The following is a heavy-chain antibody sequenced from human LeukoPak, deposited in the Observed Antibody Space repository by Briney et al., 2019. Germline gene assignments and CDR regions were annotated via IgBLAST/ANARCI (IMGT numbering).Heavy chain of an antibody. CDR2: IPYDGSNK. D-gene: IGHD6-13*01. V-gene: IGHV3-30*18. CDR1: GFTFSCYG. Sequence: GGSLRLSCAASGFTFSCYGMHWVRQAPGKGLEWVAVIPYDGSNKYYADSVKGRFTISRDNSKNTLYLQMNSLRAEDTAVYYCAKSYRRQQLGGDFQHWGQGTLVTVSS. J-gene: IGHJ1*01. CDR3: AKSYRRQQLGGDFQH.